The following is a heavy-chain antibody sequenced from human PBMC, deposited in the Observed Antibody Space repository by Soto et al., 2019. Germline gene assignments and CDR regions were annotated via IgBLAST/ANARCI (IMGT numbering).Heavy chain of an antibody. Sequence: GGSLRLSCAASGFTLSSYWMHWVRQAPGKGLVWVSSISWSSVNLDYRDSVKGRFTISRDNAKNALYLQMNSLRVEDTALYYCVKGLYFDYNSGWLYFYYWGQGTLVTVSS. V-gene: IGHV3-9*01. CDR3: VKGLYFDYNSGWLYFYY. J-gene: IGHJ4*02. CDR2: ISWSSVNL. D-gene: IGHD6-19*01. CDR1: GFTLSSYW.